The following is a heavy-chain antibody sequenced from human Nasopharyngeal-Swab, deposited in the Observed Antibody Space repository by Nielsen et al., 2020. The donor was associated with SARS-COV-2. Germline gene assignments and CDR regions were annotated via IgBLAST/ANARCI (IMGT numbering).Heavy chain of an antibody. V-gene: IGHV1-2*06. J-gene: IGHJ6*02. D-gene: IGHD3-22*01. CDR2: ISPNSGGT. Sequence: VRQAPGQGIEWGGRISPNSGGTNFAQKFQGRVTMTRDTSINTAYMELTRLRSDDTAVYYCARAITYYYDGSGSPSYGLDVWGQGTTVTVSS. CDR3: ARAITYYYDGSGSPSYGLDV.